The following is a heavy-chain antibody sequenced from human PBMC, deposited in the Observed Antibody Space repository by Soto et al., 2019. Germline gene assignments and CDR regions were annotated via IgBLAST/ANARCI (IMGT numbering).Heavy chain of an antibody. V-gene: IGHV4-61*03. CDR2: IYNSVST. J-gene: IGHJ4*02. D-gene: IGHD3-22*01. CDR1: GGSVSSGDYY. CDR3: ASGRRMYSYDSSDYYPFDY. Sequence: QVQLQESGPGLVKPSETLSLTCTVSGGSVSSGDYYWSWIRQPPGKGLEWIGYIYNSVSTKYKPSLKSRVTISVDTSKNHFSLKLRSVNAADTAVYFCASGRRMYSYDSSDYYPFDYWGQGTLVTVSS.